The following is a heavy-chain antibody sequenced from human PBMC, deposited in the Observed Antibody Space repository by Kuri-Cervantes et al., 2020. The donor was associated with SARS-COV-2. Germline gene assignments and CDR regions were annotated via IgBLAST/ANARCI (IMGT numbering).Heavy chain of an antibody. Sequence: GGSLRLSCFASGFTFSYFALHWVCQAPGKGLEWVAIISYAGSDLYADSVRGRFTISRDNSKNTLYLQMNSLRPEDTAFYYCARETPEHTSSWFDFWGQGSLVTVSS. CDR3: ARETPEHTSSWFDF. D-gene: IGHD6-13*01. J-gene: IGHJ4*02. CDR2: ISYAGSD. V-gene: IGHV3-30*04. CDR1: GFTFSYFA.